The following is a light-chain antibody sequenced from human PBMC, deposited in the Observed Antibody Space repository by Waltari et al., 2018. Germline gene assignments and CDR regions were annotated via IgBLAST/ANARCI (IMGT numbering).Light chain of an antibody. CDR2: YNSDAEK. CDR3: MFWPNNVWV. CDR1: SDINVGDFI. J-gene: IGLJ3*02. Sequence: QPVLTQPPSSSASPGDSARLTCTLPSDINVGDFIIYWYQKKPVSPPRFLLYYNSDAEKAQGSGVPSRFSGSKDASANAGILLISGLQSEDEADYYCMFWPNNVWVFGGGTKLTVL. V-gene: IGLV5-37*01.